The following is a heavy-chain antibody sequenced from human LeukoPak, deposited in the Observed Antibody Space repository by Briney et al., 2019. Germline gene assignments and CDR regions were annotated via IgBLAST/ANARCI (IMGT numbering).Heavy chain of an antibody. CDR1: RFIFSNYW. CDR3: ARDRGWRSSGYYLYYFDF. J-gene: IGHJ4*02. Sequence: GGSLRLSCAASRFIFSNYWMSWVRQAPGKGLEWVADIKKTGSETYYVDSVKGRFTITRDNARNSLYLQMNSLRAEDTAVYYCARDRGWRSSGYYLYYFDFWGQGTLVTVSS. V-gene: IGHV3-7*01. CDR2: IKKTGSET. D-gene: IGHD3-22*01.